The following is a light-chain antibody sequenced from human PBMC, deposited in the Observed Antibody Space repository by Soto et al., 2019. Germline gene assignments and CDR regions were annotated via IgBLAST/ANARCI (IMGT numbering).Light chain of an antibody. V-gene: IGKV1-17*01. CDR3: LQYNSYPWT. J-gene: IGKJ1*01. Sequence: DIQMTQSPSSLSASVGDRVTITCRASQAIRNALNWYQQKPGKAPKRLIYAAFNLQSGVPSRFSGSGSETEFTLTISSLQPEDFATYYCLQYNSYPWTFGQGTKVDIK. CDR1: QAIRNA. CDR2: AAF.